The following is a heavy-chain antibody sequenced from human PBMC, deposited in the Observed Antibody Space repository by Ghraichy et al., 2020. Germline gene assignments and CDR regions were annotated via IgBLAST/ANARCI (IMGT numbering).Heavy chain of an antibody. CDR1: GGSMSSDDYY. Sequence: SQTLSLTCTVSGGSMSSDDYYWSWIRQHPGKGLEWIGYIYNSGSTYYNPSLKSRVTISVDTSKNQFSLKLSSVTAADTAVYYCARGEDGYNYGYDYWGQGTLVTVSS. CDR2: IYNSGST. CDR3: ARGEDGYNYGYDY. V-gene: IGHV4-31*03. J-gene: IGHJ4*02. D-gene: IGHD5-18*01.